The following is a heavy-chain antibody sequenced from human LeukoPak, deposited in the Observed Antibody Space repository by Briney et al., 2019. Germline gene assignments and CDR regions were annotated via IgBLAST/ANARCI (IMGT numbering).Heavy chain of an antibody. V-gene: IGHV4-34*01. D-gene: IGHD4-17*01. CDR1: GGSFSGYY. J-gene: IGHJ4*02. CDR2: INHSGST. Sequence: PSETLSLTCAVYGGSFSGYYWSWIRQPPGKGLEWIGEINHSGSTNYNPSLKSRVTISVDTSKNQFSLKLSSVTAADTAVYYCASLSPPSGDLIDYWGQGTLVTVSP. CDR3: ASLSPPSGDLIDY.